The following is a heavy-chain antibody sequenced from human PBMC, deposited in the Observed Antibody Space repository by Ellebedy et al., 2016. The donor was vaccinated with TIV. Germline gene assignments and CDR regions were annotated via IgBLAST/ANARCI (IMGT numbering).Heavy chain of an antibody. CDR1: GYSFTSYW. CDR2: IYPGDSYT. V-gene: IGHV5-51*01. CDR3: ASIGAGWGQQGNFDY. Sequence: GESLKISXKGSGYSFTSYWIGWVRQMPGKGLEWMGIIYPGDSYTNYSPSFQGHVTISADKSISTAYLQWSSLKASDTAMYYCASIGAGWGQQGNFDYWGQGTLVTVSS. D-gene: IGHD5-12*01. J-gene: IGHJ4*02.